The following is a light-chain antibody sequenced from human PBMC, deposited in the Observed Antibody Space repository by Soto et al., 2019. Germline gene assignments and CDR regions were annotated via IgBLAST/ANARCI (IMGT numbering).Light chain of an antibody. CDR1: QSLLHTNGYNY. Sequence: DIVMTQSPLFLPVTPGEPASISCTSSQSLLHTNGYNYLDWYLQKPGQSPKLLIYLGSNRASGVPDRFSGSGSGTDFTLRISRVEAADVGIYYCMQALQTPFAFGGGTKAEIK. J-gene: IGKJ4*01. CDR3: MQALQTPFA. V-gene: IGKV2-28*01. CDR2: LGS.